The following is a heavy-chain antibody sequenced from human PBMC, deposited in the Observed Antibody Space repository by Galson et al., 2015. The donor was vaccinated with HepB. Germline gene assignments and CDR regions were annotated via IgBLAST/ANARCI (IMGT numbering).Heavy chain of an antibody. D-gene: IGHD2-2*01. CDR2: INTNTGNP. J-gene: IGHJ6*02. CDR3: ARGCSSTSCYYYYGTDV. CDR1: GYTFTSYA. Sequence: SVKVSCKASGYTFTSYAMNWVRQAPGQGLEWMGWINTNTGNPTYAQGFTGRFVFSLDTSVSTAYLQISSLKAEDTAVCYCARGCSSTSCYYYYGTDVWGQGTTVTVSS. V-gene: IGHV7-4-1*02.